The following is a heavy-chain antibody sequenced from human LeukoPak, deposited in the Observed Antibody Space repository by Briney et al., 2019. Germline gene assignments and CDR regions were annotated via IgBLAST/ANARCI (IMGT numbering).Heavy chain of an antibody. D-gene: IGHD2-8*02. CDR3: AKIGDSNSLVV. Sequence: PSETLSLTCAVYGGSFSGYYWSWIRQPPGKGLEWIGYISHSGSINYTPSLKSRVTISIDMSKNQFSLKLTSVTAADTAVYYCAKIGDSNSLVVWGQGTLVTVFS. V-gene: IGHV4-59*01. CDR1: GGSFSGYY. J-gene: IGHJ4*02. CDR2: ISHSGSI.